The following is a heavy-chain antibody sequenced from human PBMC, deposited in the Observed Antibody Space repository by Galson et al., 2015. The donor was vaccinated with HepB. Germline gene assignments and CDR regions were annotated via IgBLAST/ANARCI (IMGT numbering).Heavy chain of an antibody. CDR3: ARVEGSGWDNAWYFDL. CDR2: ISSSNIYI. J-gene: IGHJ2*01. CDR1: GFTFSRYS. V-gene: IGHV3-21*01. D-gene: IGHD6-19*01. Sequence: SLRLSCAASGFTFSRYSMNWVRQAPGKGLEWVSSISSSNIYIYYADSVKGRFTISRDNAKNSLYLQMNSLRAEDTAVYYCARVEGSGWDNAWYFDLWGRGTLVTVSS.